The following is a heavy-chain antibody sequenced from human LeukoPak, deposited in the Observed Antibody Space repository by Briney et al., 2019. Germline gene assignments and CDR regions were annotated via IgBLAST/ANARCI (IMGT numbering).Heavy chain of an antibody. J-gene: IGHJ4*02. CDR1: GFTFRSHW. D-gene: IGHD6-13*01. Sequence: GGSLRLSCAASGFTFRSHWMHWVRQAPGKGLVWVSRINSDGSSTSYADSVQGRFTISRDNAKNTPYLQMDSLRAEDTAVYYCARVGYSSIWYVDFWGQGTLVTVSS. V-gene: IGHV3-74*01. CDR2: INSDGSST. CDR3: ARVGYSSIWYVDF.